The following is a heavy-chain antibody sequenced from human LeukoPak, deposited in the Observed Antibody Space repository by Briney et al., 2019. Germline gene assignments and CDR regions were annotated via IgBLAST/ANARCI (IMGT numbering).Heavy chain of an antibody. Sequence: GGSLRLSCAASGFTSSSYAMSWVRQAPGKGLEWVSAISGSGGSTYYADSVKGRFTISRDNSKDTLYLQMNSLRAEDTAVYYCAKDMGRWFGELTYFDYWGQGTLVTVSS. CDR1: GFTSSSYA. CDR2: ISGSGGST. J-gene: IGHJ4*02. D-gene: IGHD3-10*01. CDR3: AKDMGRWFGELTYFDY. V-gene: IGHV3-23*01.